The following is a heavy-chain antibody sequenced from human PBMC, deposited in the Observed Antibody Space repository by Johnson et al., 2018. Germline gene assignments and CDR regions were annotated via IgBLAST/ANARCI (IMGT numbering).Heavy chain of an antibody. D-gene: IGHD1-7*01. V-gene: IGHV3-23*04. Sequence: VQLVESGGGLVQPGGSLRLSCAASGFTFSSYAMSWVRQAPGKGLEWVSAISGSGGSTYYADSVKGRFTISRDNSKNPLYLQKNSLRAEDTAVYYWARDKKNWNYGLGYYYGMDVWGQGTTVTVSS. CDR2: ISGSGGST. CDR3: ARDKKNWNYGLGYYYGMDV. J-gene: IGHJ6*02. CDR1: GFTFSSYA.